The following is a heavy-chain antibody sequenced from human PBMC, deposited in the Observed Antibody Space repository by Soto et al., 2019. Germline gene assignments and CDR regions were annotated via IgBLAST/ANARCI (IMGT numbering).Heavy chain of an antibody. CDR2: ISSSSSTI. V-gene: IGHV3-48*01. Sequence: GSLRLSCAASGFTFSSYSMNWVRQAPGKGLEWVSYISSSSSTIYYADSVKGRFTISRDNAKNSLYLQMNSLRAEDTAVYYCARDLGSSWYPEYFQHWGQGTLVTV. D-gene: IGHD6-13*01. J-gene: IGHJ1*01. CDR3: ARDLGSSWYPEYFQH. CDR1: GFTFSSYS.